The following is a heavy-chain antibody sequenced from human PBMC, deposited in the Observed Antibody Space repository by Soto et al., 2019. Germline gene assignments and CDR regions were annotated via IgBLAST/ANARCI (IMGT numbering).Heavy chain of an antibody. CDR3: ARDRQRGYCTGDSCYSSFDY. D-gene: IGHD2-15*01. Sequence: QVQLQQWGAGLLKPSETLSLTCAIYGGPFSGYYWNWIRQPPGKGLEWIGEINHGGYTNYNPSLKSRVTMSVDTSKNQFSLKLTSVTAADTAVYYCARDRQRGYCTGDSCYSSFDYWGQGTQVIVSS. V-gene: IGHV4-34*01. J-gene: IGHJ4*02. CDR1: GGPFSGYY. CDR2: INHGGYT.